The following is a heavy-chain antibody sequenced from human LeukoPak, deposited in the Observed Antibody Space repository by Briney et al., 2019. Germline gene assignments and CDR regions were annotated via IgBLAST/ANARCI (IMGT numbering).Heavy chain of an antibody. CDR1: GGSISSSSYY. CDR2: IYYSGST. D-gene: IGHD6-25*01. J-gene: IGHJ4*02. Sequence: SETLSLTCTVSGGSISSSSYYWGWIRQPPGKGLEWIGSIYYSGSTYYNPSLKSRVTISVDTSKNQFSLKLSSVTAADTAVYYCARPSGGSIDYWGQGTLVTVSS. CDR3: ARPSGGSIDY. V-gene: IGHV4-39*01.